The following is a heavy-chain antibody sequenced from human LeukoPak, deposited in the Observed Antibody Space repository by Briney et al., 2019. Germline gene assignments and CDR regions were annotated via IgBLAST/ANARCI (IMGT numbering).Heavy chain of an antibody. V-gene: IGHV3-48*03. J-gene: IGHJ4*02. D-gene: IGHD3-16*02. Sequence: GGSLRLSCAASGFTFSSYEVNWVRQAPGKGLEGVSYISSSGSTINYADSVKGRFTISRDNAKNSLYLQMNSLRAEDTAVYYCARDLATRQRTGLYDSWGQGALVTVSS. CDR1: GFTFSSYE. CDR3: ARDLATRQRTGLYDS. CDR2: ISSSGSTI.